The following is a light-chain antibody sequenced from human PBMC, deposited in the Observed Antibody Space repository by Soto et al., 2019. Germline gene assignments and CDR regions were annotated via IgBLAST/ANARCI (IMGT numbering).Light chain of an antibody. CDR1: QSVSSTY. CDR2: GAY. J-gene: IGKJ1*01. CDR3: KQYGNSFVG. Sequence: EIVLTQSRGTLSLSPGERATLSCRASQSVSSTYLAWYQHKPGQAHRILIYGAYSRATGIQDRFSGSGSGTDFTLIISRMEPEDFAVYYCKQYGNSFVGLGKGKKVDIK. V-gene: IGKV3-20*01.